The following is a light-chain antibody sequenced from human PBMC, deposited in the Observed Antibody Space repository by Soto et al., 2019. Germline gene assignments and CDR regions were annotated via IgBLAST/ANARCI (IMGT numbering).Light chain of an antibody. CDR2: GVV. CDR1: QAVSSRH. J-gene: IGKJ1*01. CDR3: QQYGFSPWT. Sequence: EIVLTQSPGTLSLSPGERATLSCRTSQAVSSRHLAWYQQRPGQAPRLLIYGVVTRDTGIPDRFSGSGSGTDFTLTITRLEPEDFAVYYCQQYGFSPWTFGQGTKVEV. V-gene: IGKV3-20*01.